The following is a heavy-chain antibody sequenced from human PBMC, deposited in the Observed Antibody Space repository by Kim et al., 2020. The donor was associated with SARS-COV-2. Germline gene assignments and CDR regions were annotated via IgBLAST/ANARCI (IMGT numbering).Heavy chain of an antibody. V-gene: IGHV1-24*01. CDR3: AIGTTGLFDY. Sequence: ETIYAQKFQGRVTMTEDTSTDTAYMELSSLRSEDTAVYYCAIGTTGLFDYWGQGTLVTVSS. J-gene: IGHJ4*02. D-gene: IGHD1-1*01. CDR2: ET.